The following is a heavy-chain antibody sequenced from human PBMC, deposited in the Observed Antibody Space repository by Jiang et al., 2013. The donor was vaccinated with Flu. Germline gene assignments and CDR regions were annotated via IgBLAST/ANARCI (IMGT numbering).Heavy chain of an antibody. J-gene: IGHJ3*02. Sequence: VQLLESGGGVVQPGGSLRLSCAASGFTVSSNDMSWVRQGPGKGLEWVSVFYGGGSTYYADSVKGRFTISRDNSKNTLYLQMNSLRAEDTAVYYCAKDSVAGTKGRPFDTWGQGTMVTVSS. CDR1: GFTVSSND. CDR2: FYGGGST. D-gene: IGHD6-19*01. V-gene: IGHV3-53*01. CDR3: AKDSVAGTKGRPFDT.